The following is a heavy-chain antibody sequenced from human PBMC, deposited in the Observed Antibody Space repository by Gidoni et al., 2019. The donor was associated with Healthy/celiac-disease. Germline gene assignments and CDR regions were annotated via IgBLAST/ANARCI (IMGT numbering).Heavy chain of an antibody. D-gene: IGHD6-6*01. Sequence: QVQLVQSGAEVKKPGSSVKLSCKASGGTFSSYAISWVRQAPGQGLEWMGRIIPILGIANYAQKFQGRVTITADKSTSTAYMELSSLRSEDTAVYYCARGSIDDNWFDPWGQGTLVTVSS. J-gene: IGHJ5*02. V-gene: IGHV1-69*04. CDR3: ARGSIDDNWFDP. CDR2: IIPILGIA. CDR1: GGTFSSYA.